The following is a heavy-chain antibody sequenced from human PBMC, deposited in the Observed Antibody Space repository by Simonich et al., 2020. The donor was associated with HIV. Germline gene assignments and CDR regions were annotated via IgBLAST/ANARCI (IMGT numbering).Heavy chain of an antibody. CDR2: MNPNSGNT. CDR3: ARALRWFDP. V-gene: IGHV1-8*03. J-gene: IGHJ5*02. CDR1: GYTFTSYD. D-gene: IGHD4-17*01. Sequence: QVQLVQSGAEVKKPGASVKVSCKASGYTFTSYDIRWVRKATGKGLEWIGWMNPNSGNTDYAQKFQGRVTISRDTSISTAYMELSSLRSEDTAVYYCARALRWFDPWGQGTLVTVSS.